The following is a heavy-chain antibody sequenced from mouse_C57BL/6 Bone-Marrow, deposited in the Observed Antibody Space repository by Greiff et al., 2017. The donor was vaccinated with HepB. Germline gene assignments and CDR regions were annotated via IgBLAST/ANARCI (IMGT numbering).Heavy chain of an antibody. J-gene: IGHJ4*01. CDR3: SRYYYGSSYYAMDY. Sequence: EVQLQQSGPELVKPGASVKIPCKASGYTFTDYNMDWVKQSHGKSLEWIGDINPNNGGTIYNQKFKGKATLTVDKSSSTAYIELRILTSEDTAVYYCSRYYYGSSYYAMDYWGQGTSVTVSS. D-gene: IGHD1-1*01. CDR1: GYTFTDYN. V-gene: IGHV1-18*01. CDR2: INPNNGGT.